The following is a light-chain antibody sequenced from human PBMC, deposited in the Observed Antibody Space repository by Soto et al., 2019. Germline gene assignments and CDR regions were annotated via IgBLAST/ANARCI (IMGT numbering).Light chain of an antibody. V-gene: IGKV1-9*01. J-gene: IGKJ4*01. Sequence: EIQLTQSPSFLSASVGDRVIITCRASQAISSKLAWYQQRPGTAPKLLISAASTLQSGVPSRFSGSGSGSEFTLTISSLQPEDFATYYCQQVGSYPLTFGGGTKVEIK. CDR2: AAS. CDR1: QAISSK. CDR3: QQVGSYPLT.